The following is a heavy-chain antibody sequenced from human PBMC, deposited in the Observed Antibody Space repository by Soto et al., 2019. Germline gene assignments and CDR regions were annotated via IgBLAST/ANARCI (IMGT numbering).Heavy chain of an antibody. CDR1: GFMFSSAW. CDR2: IKSTKDGGAR. J-gene: IGHJ4*02. V-gene: IGHV3-15*01. D-gene: IGHD1-1*01. Sequence: EVQVVESGGDLVEPGGSLRLSCVTSGFMFSSAWMSWVRQAPGKGLEWVARIKSTKDGGARDYAAPVNGRFSISRDDSKSTVYLQMTRLRVEDTALYYCVEGWNDFWGQGTLVTVSS. CDR3: VEGWNDF.